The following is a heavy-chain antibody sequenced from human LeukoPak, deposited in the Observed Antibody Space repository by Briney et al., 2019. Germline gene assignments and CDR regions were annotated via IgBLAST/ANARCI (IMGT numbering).Heavy chain of an antibody. CDR1: GFTFSSYA. V-gene: IGHV3-23*01. Sequence: HPGGSLRLSCAASGFTFSSYAMSWVRQAPGKGLDWVAGISGSGGSIFYADSVKGRFTISRDNSKNTLYLQMNSLRVEDRAVYYCAKVWGTFSGADCWGRGTQVTVSS. D-gene: IGHD1-1*01. J-gene: IGHJ4*02. CDR3: AKVWGTFSGADC. CDR2: ISGSGGSI.